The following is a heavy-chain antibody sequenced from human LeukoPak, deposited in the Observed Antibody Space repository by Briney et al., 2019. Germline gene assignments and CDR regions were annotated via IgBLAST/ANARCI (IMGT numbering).Heavy chain of an antibody. D-gene: IGHD2-21*02. CDR1: GGSISSSGYC. V-gene: IGHV4-39*01. Sequence: PSETLSLTCTVSGGSISSSGYCWGWIRQFPVKGLEWIGLICYDGKTYYNPSLKSRVTVFVDSSKNQFSLDLTSMTAADTAVYYCASDRRRGDWVRVADDWGPGTLVTVSS. CDR2: ICYDGKT. CDR3: ASDRRRGDWVRVADD. J-gene: IGHJ4*02.